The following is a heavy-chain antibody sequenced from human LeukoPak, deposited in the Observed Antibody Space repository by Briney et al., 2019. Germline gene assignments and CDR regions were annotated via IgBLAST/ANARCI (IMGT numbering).Heavy chain of an antibody. CDR1: GGSFSGYY. J-gene: IGHJ4*02. CDR2: IYTSGST. V-gene: IGHV4-4*07. D-gene: IGHD6-19*01. Sequence: PSETLSLTCAVYGGSFSGYYWSWIRQPAGKGLEWIGRIYTSGSTNYNPSLKSRVTMSVDTSKNQFSLKLSSVTAADTAVYYCARDLPSGFDYWGQGTLVTVSS. CDR3: ARDLPSGFDY.